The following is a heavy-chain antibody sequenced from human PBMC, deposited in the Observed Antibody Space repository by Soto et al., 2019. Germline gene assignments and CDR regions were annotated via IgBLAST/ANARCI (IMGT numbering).Heavy chain of an antibody. CDR2: TYYRSRWYN. D-gene: IGHD5-18*01. J-gene: IGHJ4*02. CDR3: ARSPHDSYGDRYFDY. Sequence: PSQTLSLTCAISGDSVSGNSAAWNWIRQSPSRGLEWLGRTYYRSRWYNDYAVSVKSRITVTPDTSKNQFSLKLSSVTAADTAVYYCARSPHDSYGDRYFDYWGQGTLVTVSS. V-gene: IGHV6-1*01. CDR1: GDSVSGNSAA.